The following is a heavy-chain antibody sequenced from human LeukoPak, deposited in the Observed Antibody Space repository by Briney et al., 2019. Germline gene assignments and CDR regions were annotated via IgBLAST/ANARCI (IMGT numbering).Heavy chain of an antibody. D-gene: IGHD3-10*01. Sequence: GGSLRLSCAASGFTFSSYSMNWVRQAPGKGLEWVSSISSSSSYIYYADSVKGRFTISRDNAKNSLYLQMNSLRAEDTAVYYCARDGVSWFGELLYYMDVWGKGTTVTVSS. V-gene: IGHV3-21*01. J-gene: IGHJ6*03. CDR2: ISSSSSYI. CDR3: ARDGVSWFGELLYYMDV. CDR1: GFTFSSYS.